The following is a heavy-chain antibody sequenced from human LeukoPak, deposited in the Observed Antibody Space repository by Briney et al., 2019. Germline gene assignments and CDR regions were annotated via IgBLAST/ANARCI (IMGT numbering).Heavy chain of an antibody. Sequence: SQTLSLTCVISGDSVSSNSVAWNWIRQSPSRGPEWLGRTYYRSKWYNDYATSVKSRITINPDTSKNQFSLQLNSVTPEDTAIYYCVRAHNWNFGYWGQGTLVTVSS. J-gene: IGHJ4*02. CDR1: GDSVSSNSVA. CDR3: VRAHNWNFGY. D-gene: IGHD1-7*01. CDR2: TYYRSKWYN. V-gene: IGHV6-1*01.